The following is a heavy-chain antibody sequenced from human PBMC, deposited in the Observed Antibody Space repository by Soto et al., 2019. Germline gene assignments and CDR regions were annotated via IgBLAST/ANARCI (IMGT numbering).Heavy chain of an antibody. CDR2: IKQDGSEK. CDR3: ARDRGLLWFGEPPGFDI. CDR1: GFTFSSYW. D-gene: IGHD3-10*01. V-gene: IGHV3-7*01. J-gene: IGHJ3*02. Sequence: GGSLRLSCAASGFTFSSYWMSWVRQAPGKGLEWVANIKQDGSEKYYVDSVKGRFTISRDNAKNSLYLQMNSLRAEDTAVYYCARDRGLLWFGEPPGFDIWGQGTMVTVSS.